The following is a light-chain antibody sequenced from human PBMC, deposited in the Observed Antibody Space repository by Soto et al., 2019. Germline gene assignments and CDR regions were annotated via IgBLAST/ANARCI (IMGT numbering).Light chain of an antibody. Sequence: EIVLTQSPGTLSLSPGQRATLSCRASESISRDYLAWYQQRLGQAPRLLIYGASSGATGIPDRFSGSGSGTDFTLTISRLEPEDFALYYCQHYVERSPITFGQGTRLEIK. J-gene: IGKJ5*01. CDR2: GAS. CDR3: QHYVERSPIT. V-gene: IGKV3-20*01. CDR1: ESISRDY.